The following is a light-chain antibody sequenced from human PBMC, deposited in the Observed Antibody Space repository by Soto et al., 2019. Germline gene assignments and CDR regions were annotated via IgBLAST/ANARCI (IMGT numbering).Light chain of an antibody. Sequence: NFMLTQPHSVSESPGKTVTISCTRSSGSIASSFVQWYQLRPGSSPTTVIYEDDQRTAGVPDRFFGSVDTSSNSASLTISGLETEDEADYFCQSYDSTLLVFGGGTQLTVL. V-gene: IGLV6-57*01. J-gene: IGLJ2*01. CDR3: QSYDSTLLV. CDR2: EDD. CDR1: SGSIASSF.